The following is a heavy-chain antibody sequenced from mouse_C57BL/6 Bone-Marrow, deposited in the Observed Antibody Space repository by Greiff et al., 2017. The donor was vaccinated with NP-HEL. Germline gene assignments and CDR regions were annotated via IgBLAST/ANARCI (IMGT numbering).Heavy chain of an antibody. J-gene: IGHJ2*01. Sequence: VKLQQPGAELVKPGASVKLSCKASGYTFTSYWMHWVKQRPGQGLEWIGMIHPNSGSTNYNEKFKSKATLTVDKSSSTAYMQLSSLTSEDSAVYYCARLGYIKDFDYWGQGTTLTVSS. CDR2: IHPNSGST. CDR1: GYTFTSYW. CDR3: ARLGYIKDFDY. D-gene: IGHD1-2*01. V-gene: IGHV1-64*01.